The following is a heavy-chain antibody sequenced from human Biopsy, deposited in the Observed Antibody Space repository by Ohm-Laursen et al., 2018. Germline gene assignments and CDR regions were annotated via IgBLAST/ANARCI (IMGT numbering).Heavy chain of an antibody. V-gene: IGHV3-21*04. CDR1: GFSSKTYW. CDR3: ARDIMNPIGGLVARSDVFDV. CDR2: ITSGSSYI. Sequence: SLRLSCAASGFSSKTYWMNWVRQAPGKGLEWVASITSGSSYIYYADSVKGRFTISRDNPKNSLYLQMNSLRADDTAVYYCARDIMNPIGGLVARSDVFDVWGQGTMVTVSS. D-gene: IGHD3-16*02. J-gene: IGHJ3*01.